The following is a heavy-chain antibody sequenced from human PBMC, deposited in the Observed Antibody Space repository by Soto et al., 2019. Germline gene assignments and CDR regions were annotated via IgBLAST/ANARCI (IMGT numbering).Heavy chain of an antibody. CDR2: IIPIFGTA. CDR1: GGTFSSYA. J-gene: IGHJ3*02. CDR3: ATRSSSAPDTAMVTVVAFDI. V-gene: IGHV1-69*13. D-gene: IGHD5-18*01. Sequence: SVKVSCKASGGTFSSYAISWVRQAPGQGLEWMGGIIPIFGTANYAQKFQGRVTITADESTSTAYMELSSLRSEDTAVYYCATRSSSAPDTAMVTVVAFDIWGQGTMVTVSS.